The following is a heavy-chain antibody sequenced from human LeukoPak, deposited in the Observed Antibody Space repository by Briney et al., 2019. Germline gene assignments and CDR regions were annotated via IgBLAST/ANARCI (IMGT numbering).Heavy chain of an antibody. CDR3: ARVIGEWELLGIDY. J-gene: IGHJ4*02. CDR2: ISSSGSTI. D-gene: IGHD1-26*01. V-gene: IGHV3-48*04. CDR1: GFAFGGYS. Sequence: GGSLRLSCAASGFAFGGYSMNWVRQAPGKGLEWVSYISSSGSTIYYADSVKGRFTISRDNAKNSLYLQMNSLRAEDTAVYYCARVIGEWELLGIDYWGQGTLVTVSS.